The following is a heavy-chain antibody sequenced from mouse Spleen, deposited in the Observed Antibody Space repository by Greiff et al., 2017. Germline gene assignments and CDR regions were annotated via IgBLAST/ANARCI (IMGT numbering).Heavy chain of an antibody. V-gene: IGHV1-63*01. CDR2: IYPGGGYT. J-gene: IGHJ3*01. CDR1: GYTFTNYW. D-gene: IGHD1-1*01. CDR3: ARGGITTVVPFAY. Sequence: QVQLQQSGAELVRPGTTVKMSCKASGYTFTNYWIGWAKQRPGHGLEWIGDIYPGGGYTNYNEKFKGKATLTADKSSSTAYMQFSSLTSEDSAIYYCARGGITTVVPFAYWGQGTLVTVSA.